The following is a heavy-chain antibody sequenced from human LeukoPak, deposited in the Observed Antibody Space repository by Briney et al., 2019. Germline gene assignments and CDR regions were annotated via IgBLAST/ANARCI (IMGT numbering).Heavy chain of an antibody. CDR1: GFTFSSYS. J-gene: IGHJ4*02. V-gene: IGHV3-21*01. D-gene: IGHD6-25*01. Sequence: GGSLRLSCAASGFTFSSYSMNWVRQAPGKGLEWVSSISSSSSYIYCADSVKGRFTISRDNAKNSLYLQMNSLRAEDTAVYYCARDGSGFFDYWGQGTLVIVSS. CDR2: ISSSSSYI. CDR3: ARDGSGFFDY.